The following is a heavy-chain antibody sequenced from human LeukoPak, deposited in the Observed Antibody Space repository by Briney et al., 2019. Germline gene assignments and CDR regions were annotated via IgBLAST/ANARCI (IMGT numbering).Heavy chain of an antibody. D-gene: IGHD6-13*01. CDR1: GGSFSGYY. J-gene: IGHJ4*02. Sequence: PSETLSLTCAVYGGSFSGYYWSWIRRPPGKGLEWIGEINHSGSTNYNPSLKSRVTISVDTSKNQFSLKLSSVTAADTAVYYCARVIAAAGSVWGQGTLVTVSS. CDR2: INHSGST. V-gene: IGHV4-34*01. CDR3: ARVIAAAGSV.